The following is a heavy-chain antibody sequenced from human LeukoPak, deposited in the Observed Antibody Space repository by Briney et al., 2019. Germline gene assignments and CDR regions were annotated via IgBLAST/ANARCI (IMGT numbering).Heavy chain of an antibody. D-gene: IGHD3-22*01. CDR1: GFTFSSNA. CDR3: ARDISSGYYYPPRYYFDY. CDR2: ISYDGSNK. Sequence: GGSLRLSCAASGFTFSSNAMHWVRQAPGKGLEWVADISYDGSNKYYADSVKGRFSISRDNAKKTLYLQMNSLGAEDTAVYYCARDISSGYYYPPRYYFDYWGQGTLVTVSS. V-gene: IGHV3-30-3*01. J-gene: IGHJ4*02.